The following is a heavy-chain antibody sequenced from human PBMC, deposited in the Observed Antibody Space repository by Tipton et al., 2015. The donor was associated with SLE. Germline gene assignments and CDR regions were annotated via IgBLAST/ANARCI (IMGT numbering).Heavy chain of an antibody. D-gene: IGHD6-13*01. CDR3: ATLSAGIASRRYFDN. CDR1: GGSITTYY. V-gene: IGHV4-59*01. Sequence: LRLSCAVSGGSITTYYWSWTRQSPGKGLEWIGYISYTGSTRYNPSLESRLTMSVDTSKSQFSLRLTPVTAADTAVYYCATLSAGIASRRYFDNCGQGTLVSVSS. CDR2: ISYTGST. J-gene: IGHJ4*02.